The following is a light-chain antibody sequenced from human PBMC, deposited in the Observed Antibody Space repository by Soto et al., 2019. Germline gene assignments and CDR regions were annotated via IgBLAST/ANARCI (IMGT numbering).Light chain of an antibody. V-gene: IGLV2-14*01. CDR3: SSYTSSSTVV. CDR2: DVT. Sequence: QSVLTQPASVSGSPGQSITISCTGTSSDVGGYNYVSWYQQHPGKAPKLMIYDVTYRPSGVSNRFSGSKSGNMASLTISGLQAEDEADYYCSSYTSSSTVVFGGGTKLTVL. CDR1: SSDVGGYNY. J-gene: IGLJ2*01.